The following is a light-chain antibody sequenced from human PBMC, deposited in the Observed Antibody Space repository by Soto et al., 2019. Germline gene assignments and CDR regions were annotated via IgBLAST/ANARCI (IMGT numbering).Light chain of an antibody. CDR2: EAS. Sequence: IRMTQSPSTLSPSVGDRVTITCRASQDIGRWLAWYQQKPERAPKLLIFEASSLESGVPLRFSGSGSGTEFTLTISSLQPDDFATYYCQHYNSYSEAFGQGTKVDIK. CDR1: QDIGRW. J-gene: IGKJ1*01. CDR3: QHYNSYSEA. V-gene: IGKV1-5*03.